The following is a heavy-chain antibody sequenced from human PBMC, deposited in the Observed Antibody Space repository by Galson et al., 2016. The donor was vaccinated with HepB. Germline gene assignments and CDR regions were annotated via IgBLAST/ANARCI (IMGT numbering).Heavy chain of an antibody. CDR3: TKDRVSADAFEI. CDR2: IYYSGNI. D-gene: IGHD6-19*01. J-gene: IGHJ3*02. V-gene: IGHV4-59*11. Sequence: SETLSLTCTVSGASISAHYWSWIRQSPGKGPEWIGYIYYSGNINYNRSLKSRVTISMDTSKNQFSLRLNSVTAADAAVYYCTKDRVSADAFEIWGQGAMVVVSS. CDR1: GASISAHY.